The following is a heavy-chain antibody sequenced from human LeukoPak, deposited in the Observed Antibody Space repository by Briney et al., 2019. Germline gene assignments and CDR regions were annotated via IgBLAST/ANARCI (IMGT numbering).Heavy chain of an antibody. CDR1: GFTFSSYE. D-gene: IGHD3-10*01. CDR2: IDATGDTI. Sequence: GGSLRLSCAASGFTFSSYEFNWVRQAQGKGLERISYIDATGDTIFYSDSVRGRFTISRNNTRNSLFLQMNSLRAEDTAVYYCARDSSAMLRGYSDYWGLGTLVTVSS. CDR3: ARDSSAMLRGYSDY. V-gene: IGHV3-48*03. J-gene: IGHJ4*02.